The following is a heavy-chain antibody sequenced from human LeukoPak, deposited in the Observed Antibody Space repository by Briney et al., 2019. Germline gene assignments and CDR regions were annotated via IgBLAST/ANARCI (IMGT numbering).Heavy chain of an antibody. CDR2: ISSAAISL. J-gene: IGHJ4*02. CDR1: GFTFSDHF. V-gene: IGHV3-11*01. CDR3: AKDHHDILTGYDY. D-gene: IGHD3-9*01. Sequence: GGSLRLSCTGSGFTFSDHFMTWIRQAPGKGLEWVSSISSAAISLHYTDSVKGRFTISRDNAKNSLYLQMNSLRAEDTALYYCAKDHHDILTGYDYWGQGTLVTVSS.